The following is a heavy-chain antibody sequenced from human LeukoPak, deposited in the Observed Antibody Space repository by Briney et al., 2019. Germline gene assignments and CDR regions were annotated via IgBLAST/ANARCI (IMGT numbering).Heavy chain of an antibody. CDR1: GGSISGYY. CDR3: ARLASSGWSHCDY. Sequence: TSETLSLTCTVSGGSISGYYWSWIRQPPGKGPEWIGYIYYSGSTNYNPSLKSRVTISVDTSKNQFSLKMNSVTAADTAVYYCARLASSGWSHCDYWGQGTLVTVSS. J-gene: IGHJ4*02. D-gene: IGHD6-19*01. CDR2: IYYSGST. V-gene: IGHV4-59*08.